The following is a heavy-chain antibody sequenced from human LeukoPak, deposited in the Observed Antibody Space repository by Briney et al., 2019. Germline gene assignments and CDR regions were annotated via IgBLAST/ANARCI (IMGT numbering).Heavy chain of an antibody. J-gene: IGHJ3*02. D-gene: IGHD6-13*01. CDR2: IYTSGST. V-gene: IGHV4-4*07. CDR1: GGSISSYY. Sequence: SETLSLTCTVSGGSISSYYWSWIRQPAGKGLEWIGRIYTSGSTNHNPSLKSRVAMSVDTSKNQFSLKLSSVTAADTAVYYCARDADSSSWYISAFDIWGQGTMVTVSS. CDR3: ARDADSSSWYISAFDI.